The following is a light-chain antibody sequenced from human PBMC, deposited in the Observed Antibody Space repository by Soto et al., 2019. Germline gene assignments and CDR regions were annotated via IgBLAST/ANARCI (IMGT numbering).Light chain of an antibody. CDR3: CSYAGSYTLL. J-gene: IGLJ2*01. CDR1: SSDVGGYNY. CDR2: DVT. V-gene: IGLV2-11*01. Sequence: QSALTQPRSVSGSPGQSVSISCTGTSSDVGGYNYVSWYQQHPGKAPNLMIYDVTKRPSGVPDHFSGSKSGNTASLTISGLQIEDEADYYCCSYAGSYTLLFGGGTKLTVL.